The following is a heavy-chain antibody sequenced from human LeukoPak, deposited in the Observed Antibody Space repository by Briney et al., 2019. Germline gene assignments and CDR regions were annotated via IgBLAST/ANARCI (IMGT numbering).Heavy chain of an antibody. Sequence: GGSLRLSCAASGFSFSGYVMYWVRQAPGKGLEGVAVIRRDGSYKDYADSVKGRFTISRDNHKYTVSLEINSLRPEDTAVYYCAKDRGYGIDVWGKGTTVTVSS. CDR3: AKDRGYGIDV. V-gene: IGHV3-30*02. CDR2: IRRDGSYK. CDR1: GFSFSGYV. J-gene: IGHJ6*04.